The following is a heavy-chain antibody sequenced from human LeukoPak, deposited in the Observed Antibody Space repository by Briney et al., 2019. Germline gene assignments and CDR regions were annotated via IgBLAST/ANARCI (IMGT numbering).Heavy chain of an antibody. J-gene: IGHJ6*02. D-gene: IGHD2-2*02. CDR3: ARGSRYCSSISCYKYYYAMDV. V-gene: IGHV4-34*01. CDR2: INHSGST. Sequence: PSETLSLTCAVYGGSFSDSYRSWIRQPPGKGLEWIGEINHSGSTNFKSSLKSRVTISVDTSKNQFSLKLSSVTAADTAVYFCARGSRYCSSISCYKYYYAMDVWGQGTTVTVSS. CDR1: GGSFSDSY.